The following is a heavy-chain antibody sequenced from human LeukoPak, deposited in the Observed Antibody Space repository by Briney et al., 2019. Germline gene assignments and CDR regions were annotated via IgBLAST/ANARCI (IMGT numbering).Heavy chain of an antibody. CDR1: GGSVYTSDYY. J-gene: IGHJ5*02. V-gene: IGHV4-39*07. CDR3: ARGFDP. CDR2: IFYTGKT. Sequence: SETLSLTCTVSGGSVYTSDYYWGWVRQPPGKGPEWIGDIFYTGKTNYNPSLKSRVSISIDTSKNQFSLKLTSVTAADTAVYYCARGFDPWGPGTLVTVSS.